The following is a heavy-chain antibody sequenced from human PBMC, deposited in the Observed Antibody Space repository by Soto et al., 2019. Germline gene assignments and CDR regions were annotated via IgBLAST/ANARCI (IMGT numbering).Heavy chain of an antibody. Sequence: QEQLAESGGGLVKPGGSLRLSCAASGFSFNVYYMTWIRQAPGSGLEWVASISILGDSTYYADSVKGRFTISRDNVKNSLYLQMDTLRAEDTAVYYCARDRAGTRTFRHNTFNLWGQGTTVAVAS. D-gene: IGHD6-19*01. CDR3: ARDRAGTRTFRHNTFNL. CDR2: ISILGDST. CDR1: GFSFNVYY. V-gene: IGHV3-11*01. J-gene: IGHJ3*01.